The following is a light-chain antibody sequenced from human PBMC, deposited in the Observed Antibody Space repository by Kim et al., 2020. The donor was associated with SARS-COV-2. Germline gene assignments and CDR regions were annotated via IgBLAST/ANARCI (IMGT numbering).Light chain of an antibody. CDR3: QQRSNWPRT. CDR2: DAS. Sequence: EIVLTQSPGTVSLSPGETATLSCRASQSVSTYLGWYQQRPGQPPRLLIYDASTRATDIPARFSGSGSGTDFTLTISGLEPEDFAVYYCQQRSNWPRTFGQGTKVDI. CDR1: QSVSTY. J-gene: IGKJ1*01. V-gene: IGKV3-11*01.